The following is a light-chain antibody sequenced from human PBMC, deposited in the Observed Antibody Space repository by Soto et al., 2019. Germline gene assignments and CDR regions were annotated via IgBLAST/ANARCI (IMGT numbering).Light chain of an antibody. V-gene: IGKV1-5*01. CDR1: QSISSW. CDR2: DAS. J-gene: IGKJ1*01. Sequence: DIQMTQSPSTLSASVGDRVTITCRASQSISSWLAWYQQKPGKAPNLLIYDASILESGVPSRFSGSGSGTEFTLTISSLQPDDFATYYCQRYHSYSWTFGQGTKVEIK. CDR3: QRYHSYSWT.